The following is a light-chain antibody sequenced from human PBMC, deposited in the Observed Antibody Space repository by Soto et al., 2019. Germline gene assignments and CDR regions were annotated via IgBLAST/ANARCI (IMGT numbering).Light chain of an antibody. V-gene: IGKV1-17*03. CDR3: LQHYSYPYS. J-gene: IGKJ2*01. Sequence: DIQMAQSPSAMSASVGDRVTITCRASQGISYYLAWFQQKPGKVPKRLIYAASSLQTGVPLRFSGSGSGTEVTLIFSSLQHEDFATYYCLQHYSYPYSCGQGTKLEIK. CDR2: AAS. CDR1: QGISYY.